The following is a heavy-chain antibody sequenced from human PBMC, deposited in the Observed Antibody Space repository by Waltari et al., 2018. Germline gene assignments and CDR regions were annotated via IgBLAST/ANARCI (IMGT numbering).Heavy chain of an antibody. CDR2: IYHSGST. J-gene: IGHJ4*02. V-gene: IGHV4-38-2*02. CDR3: ASRLDSSGYYHY. Sequence: QVQLQESGPGLVKPSETLSLTCTVSGYSISSGYYWGWIRQPPGKGLEWIGSIYHSGSTYYNPSLKSRVTISVDTSKNQFSLKRSSVTAAETAVYYCASRLDSSGYYHYWGQGTLVTVSS. CDR1: GYSISSGYY. D-gene: IGHD3-22*01.